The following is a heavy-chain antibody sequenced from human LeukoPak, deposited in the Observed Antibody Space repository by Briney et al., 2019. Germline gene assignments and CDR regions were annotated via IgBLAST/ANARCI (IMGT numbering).Heavy chain of an antibody. CDR1: GGSISSGSYY. J-gene: IGHJ4*02. CDR3: AAHSNYVDY. D-gene: IGHD4-11*01. Sequence: PSQTLSLTCTVSGGSISSGSYYWSWIRQPAGKGLEWIGRIYTTGSTNYNPSLKSRVTISVDTSKNQFSLKLSSVTAADTAVYYCAAHSNYVDYWGQGTLVTVSS. V-gene: IGHV4-61*02. CDR2: IYTTGST.